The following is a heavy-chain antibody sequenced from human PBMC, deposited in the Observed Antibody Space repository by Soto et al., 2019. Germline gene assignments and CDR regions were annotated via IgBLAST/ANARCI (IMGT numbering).Heavy chain of an antibody. Sequence: QIQMVQSGAEVKQPGASVKISCKTSGYTFSSYSINWVRQAPGQGLEWMAWISTTSGNTHYAERVQGRVTVTLEKSARTAFMEMWGLTSDDTAVYFCARDNGSYDFWGQGTLVTVSS. V-gene: IGHV1-18*01. CDR3: ARDNGSYDF. CDR1: GYTFSSYS. D-gene: IGHD2-8*01. CDR2: ISTTSGNT. J-gene: IGHJ4*02.